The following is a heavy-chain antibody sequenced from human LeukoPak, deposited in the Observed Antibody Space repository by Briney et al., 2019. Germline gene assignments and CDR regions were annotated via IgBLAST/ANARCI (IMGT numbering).Heavy chain of an antibody. CDR1: GGSISSYY. V-gene: IGHV4-59*01. J-gene: IGHJ4*02. Sequence: SETLSLTCTVSGGSISSYYWSWIRQPPGKGLEWIGYIYYSGSTNYNPSLKSRVTISVDTSKNQFSLKLSSVTAADTAVYYCARGPEYNWNDWTLDYWGQGTLVTVSS. D-gene: IGHD1-20*01. CDR3: ARGPEYNWNDWTLDY. CDR2: IYYSGST.